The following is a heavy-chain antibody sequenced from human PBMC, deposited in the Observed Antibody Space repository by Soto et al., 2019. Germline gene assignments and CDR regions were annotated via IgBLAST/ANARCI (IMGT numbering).Heavy chain of an antibody. CDR2: ISGSGGST. Sequence: GGSLRLSCAASGFTFSSYAMSWVRQAPGKGLEWVSAISGSGGSTYYADSVKGRFTISRDNSKNTLYLQMNSLRAEDTAVYYCAKDYTGYYGSGSYYNPEYFQHWGQGTLVTVSS. D-gene: IGHD3-10*01. V-gene: IGHV3-23*01. CDR3: AKDYTGYYGSGSYYNPEYFQH. J-gene: IGHJ1*01. CDR1: GFTFSSYA.